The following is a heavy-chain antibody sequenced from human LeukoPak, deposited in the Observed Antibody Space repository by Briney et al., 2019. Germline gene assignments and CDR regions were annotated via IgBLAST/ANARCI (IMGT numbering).Heavy chain of an antibody. J-gene: IGHJ4*02. V-gene: IGHV1-24*01. D-gene: IGHD5-18*01. CDR2: FDPEDGET. Sequence: GASVKVSCKVSGYTLTELSMRWVRQAPGKGLEWMGGFDPEDGETIYAQKFQGRVTMTEDTSTDTAYMELSSLRSEDTAVYYCATSAPDTAMDNFDYWGQGTLVTVSS. CDR1: GYTLTELS. CDR3: ATSAPDTAMDNFDY.